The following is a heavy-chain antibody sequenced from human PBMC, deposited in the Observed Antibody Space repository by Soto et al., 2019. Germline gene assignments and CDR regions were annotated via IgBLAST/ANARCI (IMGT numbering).Heavy chain of an antibody. CDR3: APSRANDWSVYSGSPNGMDV. J-gene: IGHJ6*02. CDR2: LSWNGVTI. D-gene: IGHD3-3*01. Sequence: EAQLVESGGDLVQPGRSLRLSCAASGFTFDDYAMHWVRQIPGKGLQWVSGLSWNGVTIGYAASVKGRFTISRDNAKGSLYPERNGRRPADTAFYYCAPSRANDWSVYSGSPNGMDVWGRGTTAPVS. V-gene: IGHV3-9*01. CDR1: GFTFDDYA.